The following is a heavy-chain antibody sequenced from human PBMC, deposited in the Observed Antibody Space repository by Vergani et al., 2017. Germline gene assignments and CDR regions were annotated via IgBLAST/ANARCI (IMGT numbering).Heavy chain of an antibody. CDR1: GYTFNSYA. D-gene: IGHD6-19*01. J-gene: IGHJ5*02. Sequence: QVQLVQSGSELKKPGASVKVSCKASGYTFNSYALNWVRQPPGQGLEWIGLINTNTGSPTYAQGFTGRFVFSLYTAVSTAYLQISSLKAEDTAVYYCARGRDKLKSSGWYQVTGWFDPWGQGTLVTVSS. CDR3: ARGRDKLKSSGWYQVTGWFDP. CDR2: INTNTGSP. V-gene: IGHV7-4-1*02.